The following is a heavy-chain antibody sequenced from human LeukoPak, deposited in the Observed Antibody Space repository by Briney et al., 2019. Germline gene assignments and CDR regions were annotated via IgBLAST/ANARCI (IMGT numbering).Heavy chain of an antibody. CDR3: AKGDTYYDLLTCFDF. D-gene: IGHD3-9*01. J-gene: IGHJ4*02. CDR2: FSASSTST. Sequence: TGGSLRLSCAASGFDFSSYGMSWVRQSPGKGLEWVSTFSASSTSTYYADSVKGRFTISRDNSKNTLCLQMNSLRDEDTAVYYCAKGDTYYDLLTCFDFWGPGTLVTVSS. V-gene: IGHV3-23*01. CDR1: GFDFSSYG.